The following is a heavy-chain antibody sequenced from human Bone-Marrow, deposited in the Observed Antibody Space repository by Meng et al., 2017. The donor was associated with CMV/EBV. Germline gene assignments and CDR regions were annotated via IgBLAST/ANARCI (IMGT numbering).Heavy chain of an antibody. CDR2: INPNSGGT. Sequence: ASVKVSCKASGYTFTGYYMHWVRQAPGQGLEWMGWINPNSGGTNYAQKFQGRVTMTRDTSISTAYMELSRLRSDDTAVYYCARDRIVGATEGEFDYWGQVTLVTVSS. CDR3: ARDRIVGATEGEFDY. V-gene: IGHV1-2*02. CDR1: GYTFTGYY. J-gene: IGHJ4*02. D-gene: IGHD1-26*01.